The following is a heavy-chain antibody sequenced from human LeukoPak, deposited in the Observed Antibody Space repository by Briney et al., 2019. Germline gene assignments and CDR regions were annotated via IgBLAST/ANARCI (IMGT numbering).Heavy chain of an antibody. CDR3: AKDRIGDYGDLEGFDP. J-gene: IGHJ5*02. CDR1: GFTFDDYA. V-gene: IGHV3-9*01. D-gene: IGHD4-17*01. CDR2: ISWNSGSI. Sequence: PGRSLRLSCAASGFTFDDYAMHWVRQALGKGLEWVSGISWNSGSIGYADSVKGRFTISRDNAKNSLYLQMNSLRAEDTALYYCAKDRIGDYGDLEGFDPWGQGTLVTVSS.